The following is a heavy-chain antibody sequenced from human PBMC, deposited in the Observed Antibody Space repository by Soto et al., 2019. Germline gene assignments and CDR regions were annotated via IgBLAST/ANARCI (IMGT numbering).Heavy chain of an antibody. CDR1: GGSLSSYP. V-gene: IGHV1-69*02. D-gene: IGHD2-8*02. CDR3: AIPTGGHDAGGNYMDV. CDR2: IIPIVGLT. J-gene: IGHJ6*03. Sequence: QVQLLQSGSEVKKPGSSVKVSCRASGGSLSSYPVTWVRQAPGQGLEWMGRIIPIVGLTNYAQKFQGRVTITEDKSTPTAYMELSSLPSDDTAVYYCAIPTGGHDAGGNYMDVWGEGTTVIVSS.